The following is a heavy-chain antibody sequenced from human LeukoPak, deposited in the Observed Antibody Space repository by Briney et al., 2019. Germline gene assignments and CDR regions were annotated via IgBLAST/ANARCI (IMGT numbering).Heavy chain of an antibody. CDR3: ATIPGYGDPVDY. D-gene: IGHD4-17*01. J-gene: IGHJ4*02. CDR1: VYTLTELS. V-gene: IGHV1-24*01. Sequence: ASVKVSCKVSVYTLTELSMHCVRQAPGKGREWMGGFDPEDGETIYAQKFQGRVTMTEDTSTDTAYMELSSLRSEDTAVYYCATIPGYGDPVDYWGQGTLVTVSS. CDR2: FDPEDGET.